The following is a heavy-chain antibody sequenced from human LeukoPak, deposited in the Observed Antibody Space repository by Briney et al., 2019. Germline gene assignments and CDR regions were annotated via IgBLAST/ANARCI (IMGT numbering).Heavy chain of an antibody. CDR2: IIPIFGTA. D-gene: IGHD2-15*01. CDR3: ATPVVPYYYYMDV. CDR1: GYTFKNYG. V-gene: IGHV1-69*06. Sequence: SVKVSCKASGYTFKNYGVSWVRQAPGQGLEWMGGIIPIFGTANYAQKFQGRVTITADKSTSTAYMELSSLRSEDTAVYYCATPVVPYYYYMDVWGKGTTVTVSS. J-gene: IGHJ6*03.